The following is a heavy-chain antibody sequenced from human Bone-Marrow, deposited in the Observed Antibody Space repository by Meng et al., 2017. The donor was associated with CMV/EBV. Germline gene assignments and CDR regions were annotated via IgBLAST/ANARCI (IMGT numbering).Heavy chain of an antibody. CDR2: INPNSGGT. Sequence: ASVKVSCKASGYTFTGYYMHWVRQAPGQGLEWMGWINPNSGGTNYAQKFQGRVTMTRDTSISTAYMELSRLRSDDTAVYYCARGGDFWSGYYSYYYGMDVWGQGTTVTVPS. CDR3: ARGGDFWSGYYSYYYGMDV. CDR1: GYTFTGYY. J-gene: IGHJ6*02. D-gene: IGHD3-3*01. V-gene: IGHV1-2*02.